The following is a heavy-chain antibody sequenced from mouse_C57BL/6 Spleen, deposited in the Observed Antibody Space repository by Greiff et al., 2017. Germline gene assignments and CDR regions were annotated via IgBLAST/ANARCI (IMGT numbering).Heavy chain of an antibody. J-gene: IGHJ3*01. Sequence: QVQLQQSGAELVRPGTSVKVSCKASGYAFTNYLIEWVKQRPGQGLEWIGVINPGSGGTNYNEKFKGKATLTADKSSSTAYMQLSRLTSEDSAVYFCARDYGSSYGRFAYWGQGTLVTVSA. CDR1: GYAFTNYL. D-gene: IGHD1-1*01. CDR3: ARDYGSSYGRFAY. CDR2: INPGSGGT. V-gene: IGHV1-54*01.